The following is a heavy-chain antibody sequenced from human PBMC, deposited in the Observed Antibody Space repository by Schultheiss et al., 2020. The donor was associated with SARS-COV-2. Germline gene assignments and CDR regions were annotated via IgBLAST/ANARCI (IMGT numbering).Heavy chain of an antibody. Sequence: GGSLRLSCAASGFTFSDYYMSWIRQAPGKGLEWVSSISSSSSYIYYADSVKGRFTISRDNSKNTLYLQMNSLRAEDTAVYYCARGGINWYFDLWGRGTLVTVSS. CDR3: ARGGINWYFDL. V-gene: IGHV3-11*06. D-gene: IGHD3-16*01. J-gene: IGHJ2*01. CDR2: ISSSSSYI. CDR1: GFTFSDYY.